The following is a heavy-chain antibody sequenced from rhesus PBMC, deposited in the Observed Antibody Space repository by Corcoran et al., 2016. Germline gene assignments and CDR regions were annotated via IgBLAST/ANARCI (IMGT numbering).Heavy chain of an antibody. D-gene: IGHD4-23*01. CDR2: IYGSSVST. V-gene: IGHV4-160*01. CDR1: GGSISSNY. J-gene: IGHJ6*01. Sequence: QVQLQESGPGLVKPSETLSLTCAVSGGSISSNYWSWIRQPPGKGLEWIGYIYGSSVSTYYNPSLSSRFTISTDTSKNQFSLKLSSVTAADSAVYYCARVARYSTLLDSWGQGVVVTVSS. CDR3: ARVARYSTLLDS.